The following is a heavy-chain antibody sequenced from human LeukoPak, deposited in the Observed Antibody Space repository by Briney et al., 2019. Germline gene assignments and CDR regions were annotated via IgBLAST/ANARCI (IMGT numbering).Heavy chain of an antibody. CDR2: IFHSGNT. CDR3: ARPGESSGYMWFY. CDR1: GDSITTPYY. J-gene: IGHJ4*02. D-gene: IGHD3-22*01. Sequence: SETLSLTCTVSGDSITTPYYWGWIRPSPGKGLEGIGSIFHSGNTYYSPSLKRRVTISIDTSKNQFSLRLNSVTAADTAVYYCARPGESSGYMWFYWGQGTLVTVSS. V-gene: IGHV4-38-2*02.